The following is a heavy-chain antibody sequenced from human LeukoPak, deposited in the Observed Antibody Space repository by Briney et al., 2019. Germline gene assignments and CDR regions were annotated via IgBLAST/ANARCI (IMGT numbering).Heavy chain of an antibody. D-gene: IGHD5-12*01. Sequence: ASVKVSCKASGYTFTGYYMHWMRQAPGQGLEWMGWINPNSGGTNYAQKFQGRVTMTRDTSISTAYMELSRLRSDDTAVYYCARLRGYSGYDLYYMDVWGKGTTVTISS. V-gene: IGHV1-2*02. CDR3: ARLRGYSGYDLYYMDV. CDR1: GYTFTGYY. J-gene: IGHJ6*03. CDR2: INPNSGGT.